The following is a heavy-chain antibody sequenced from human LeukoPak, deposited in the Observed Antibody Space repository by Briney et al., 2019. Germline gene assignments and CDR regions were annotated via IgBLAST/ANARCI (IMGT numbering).Heavy chain of an antibody. J-gene: IGHJ5*02. CDR2: IYPGDSDT. V-gene: IGHV5-51*01. D-gene: IGHD3-10*01. CDR1: GYSFTRYW. Sequence: GESLKISCKGSGYSFTRYWIGWVRQMPGKGLEWMGIIYPGDSDTRYSPSFQGQVTISADKSISTAYLQWSSLKASDTPMHYCARLVRGVIITQNWFDPWGQGPLVTVSS. CDR3: ARLVRGVIITQNWFDP.